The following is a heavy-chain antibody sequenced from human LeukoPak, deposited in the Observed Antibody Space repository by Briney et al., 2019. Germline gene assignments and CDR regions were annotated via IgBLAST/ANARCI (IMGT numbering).Heavy chain of an antibody. CDR2: ISYGGSNK. J-gene: IGHJ4*02. D-gene: IGHD1-26*01. V-gene: IGHV3-30*18. CDR3: AKDRSGSYSQGLDY. Sequence: GGSLRLSCAASGFTFSSYGMHWVRQAPGKGLEWVAVISYGGSNKYYADSVKGRFTISRDNSKNTLYLQMNSLRAEDTAVYYCAKDRSGSYSQGLDYWGQGTLVTVSS. CDR1: GFTFSSYG.